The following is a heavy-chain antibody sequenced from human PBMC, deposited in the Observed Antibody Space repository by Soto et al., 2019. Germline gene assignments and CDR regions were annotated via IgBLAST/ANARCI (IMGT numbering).Heavy chain of an antibody. CDR3: AKVRHDILTGPFDY. D-gene: IGHD3-9*01. J-gene: IGHJ4*02. V-gene: IGHV3-23*01. CDR2: ISGSGGST. CDR1: VFPFSDHY. Sequence: PGVSLRLSFSASVFPFSDHYMSWIRQAPGKGLEWVSAISGSGGSTYYADSVKGRFTISRDNSKNTLYLQMNSLRAEDTAVYYCAKVRHDILTGPFDYWGQGTLVNVSS.